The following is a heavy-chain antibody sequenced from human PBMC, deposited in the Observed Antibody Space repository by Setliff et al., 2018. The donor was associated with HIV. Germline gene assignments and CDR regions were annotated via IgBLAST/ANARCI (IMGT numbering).Heavy chain of an antibody. CDR2: INPNSGGT. CDR1: GYTFTGYY. D-gene: IGHD6-19*01. CDR3: ARNQGDSSGWYAGDY. Sequence: ASVKVSCKTSGYTFTGYYIHWVRQAPGQGLEWMGRINPNSGGTSYAQKFRGRVTMTRDTSTNTVYMDLRNLRSEDTAVYYCARNQGDSSGWYAGDYWGHGTLVTVS. V-gene: IGHV1-2*06. J-gene: IGHJ4*01.